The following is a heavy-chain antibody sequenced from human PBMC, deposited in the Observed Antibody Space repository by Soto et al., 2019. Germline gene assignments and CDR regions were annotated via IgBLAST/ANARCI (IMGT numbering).Heavy chain of an antibody. CDR1: GGSISSGGYY. V-gene: IGHV4-31*03. Sequence: QVQLQESGPGLVKPSQTLSLTCTVSGGSISSGGYYWSWIRQHPGKGLEWIGYIYSSVSTYYNPSLRSRVTISEDTSKNHFSLNLSSVTAAATAVYYCVRRRRDGSFALWGRGTLVTVSS. J-gene: IGHJ2*01. CDR2: IYSSVST. D-gene: IGHD3-10*01. CDR3: VRRRRDGSFAL.